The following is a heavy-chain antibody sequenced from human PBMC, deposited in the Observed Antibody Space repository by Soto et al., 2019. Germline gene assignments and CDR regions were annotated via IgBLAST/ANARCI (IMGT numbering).Heavy chain of an antibody. Sequence: QVQLVQSGAEVKKPGSPLKVSCKASGDSFSTYAINWVRQAPGQGLEWMGGIIPVFGRANYAQKFQGRVTITADESTRTAYMELNRLRSEDTALYYCARTLAFSSGWYVFGYWGQGTLVTVSS. J-gene: IGHJ4*02. V-gene: IGHV1-69*01. CDR1: GDSFSTYA. CDR3: ARTLAFSSGWYVFGY. CDR2: IIPVFGRA. D-gene: IGHD6-19*01.